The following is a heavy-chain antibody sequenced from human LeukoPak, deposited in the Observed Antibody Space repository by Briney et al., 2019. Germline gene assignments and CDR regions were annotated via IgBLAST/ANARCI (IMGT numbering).Heavy chain of an antibody. D-gene: IGHD2-8*01. CDR1: GFTFSSYG. J-gene: IGHJ5*02. V-gene: IGHV3-33*01. CDR3: ARGLGYCTNGVCSNAGVPFDP. Sequence: GGSLRLSCAASGFTFSSYGMHWVRQAPGKGLEWVAVIWYDGSNKYYADSVKGRFTISRDNSKNTLYLQMNSLRAEDTAVYYCARGLGYCTNGVCSNAGVPFDPWGQGTLVTVSP. CDR2: IWYDGSNK.